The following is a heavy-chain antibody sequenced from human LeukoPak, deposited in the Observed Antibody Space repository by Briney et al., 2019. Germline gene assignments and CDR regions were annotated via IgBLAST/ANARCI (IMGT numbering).Heavy chain of an antibody. V-gene: IGHV1-46*01. CDR2: IHPTVGDT. CDR3: ARYGFSSVWQGGWHAFDI. CDR1: GYTFTSYY. Sequence: GASVKVSCKASGYTFTSYYLHWVRQAPGQGLEWMGIIHPTVGDTTYAQKFQGRVTMTRDMSTGTVYMDLSSLRSEDTAAYYCARYGFSSVWQGGWHAFDIWGQGTTVTVSS. D-gene: IGHD6-25*01. J-gene: IGHJ3*02.